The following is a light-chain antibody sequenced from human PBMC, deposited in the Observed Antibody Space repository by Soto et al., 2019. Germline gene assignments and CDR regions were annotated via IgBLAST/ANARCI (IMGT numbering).Light chain of an antibody. CDR1: QSVSSY. V-gene: IGKV3-11*01. CDR2: AAS. Sequence: EIVLTQSPATLSLSPGERATLSCRASQSVSSYLAWYQQKPGQAPRLLIYAASNRATGIPASFSGSGSGTDFTLTISSLEPEDVAVYYCQQRSNWPPYTFGQGTKLEIK. CDR3: QQRSNWPPYT. J-gene: IGKJ2*01.